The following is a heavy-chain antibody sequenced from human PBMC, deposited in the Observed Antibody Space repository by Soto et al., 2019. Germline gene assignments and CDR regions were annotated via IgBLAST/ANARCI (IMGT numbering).Heavy chain of an antibody. CDR2: ISAYNGNT. CDR1: GYTFTSYG. CDR3: ATSRYYDILTGDVNWFDP. V-gene: IGHV1-18*01. J-gene: IGHJ5*02. Sequence: QVQLVQSGAEVKKPGASVKVSCKASGYTFTSYGISWVRQAPGQGLEWMGWISAYNGNTNYAQKLQGRVTMTTDTSTRTAYMELRSLRSDDTAVYYCATSRYYDILTGDVNWFDPWGQGTLVTVSS. D-gene: IGHD3-9*01.